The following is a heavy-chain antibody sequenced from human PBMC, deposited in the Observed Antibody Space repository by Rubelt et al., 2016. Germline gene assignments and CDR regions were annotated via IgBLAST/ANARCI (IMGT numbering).Heavy chain of an antibody. D-gene: IGHD4-17*01. CDR3: ARGRDGDRMGC. CDR1: GGAISDSDYY. V-gene: IGHV4-39*07. CDR2: IYHSGST. Sequence: QLQLQESGPGLVKPSETLSLTCTVSGGAISDSDYYWAWIRQPPGRGLEWIGSIYHSGSTYYNPSLKSRVTISVDTAKNQISLKLGSVTAADTAVYYCARGRDGDRMGCWGQGTLVTVSS. J-gene: IGHJ4*02.